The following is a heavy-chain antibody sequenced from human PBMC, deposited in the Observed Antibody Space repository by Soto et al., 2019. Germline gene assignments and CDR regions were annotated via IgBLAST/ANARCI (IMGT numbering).Heavy chain of an antibody. J-gene: IGHJ4*02. Sequence: SXTLSLTCTVSGGSISSYYWSWIRQPPGKGLEWIGYIYYSGSTNYNPSLKSRVTISVDTSKNQFSLKLSSVTAADTAVYYCARVYGDYLDYWGQGTLVTVSS. D-gene: IGHD4-17*01. V-gene: IGHV4-59*01. CDR3: ARVYGDYLDY. CDR1: GGSISSYY. CDR2: IYYSGST.